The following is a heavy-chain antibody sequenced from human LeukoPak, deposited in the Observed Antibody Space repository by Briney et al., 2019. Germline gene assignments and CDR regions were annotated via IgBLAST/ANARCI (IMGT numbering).Heavy chain of an antibody. Sequence: RASETLSLTCTVSGGSISSYYWSWIRQPPGKGLEWIGYIYYSGSTNYNPSLKSRVTISVVTSKNQFSLKLSSVTAADTAVYYCARDVGATIGSYNWFDPWGQGTLVTVSS. CDR2: IYYSGST. D-gene: IGHD5-24*01. J-gene: IGHJ5*02. CDR1: GGSISSYY. V-gene: IGHV4-59*01. CDR3: ARDVGATIGSYNWFDP.